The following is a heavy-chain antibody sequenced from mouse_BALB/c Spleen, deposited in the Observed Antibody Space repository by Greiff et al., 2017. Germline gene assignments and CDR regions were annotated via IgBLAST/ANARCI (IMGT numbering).Heavy chain of an antibody. Sequence: EVKVVESGGGLVKPGGSLKLSCAASGFTFSSYAMSWVRQSPEKRLEWVAEISSGGSYTYYPDTVTGRFTISRDNAKNTLYLEMSSLRSEDTAMYYCARDLGSAMDYWGQGTSVTVSS. V-gene: IGHV5-9-4*01. CDR1: GFTFSSYA. CDR3: ARDLGSAMDY. J-gene: IGHJ4*01. CDR2: ISSGGSYT.